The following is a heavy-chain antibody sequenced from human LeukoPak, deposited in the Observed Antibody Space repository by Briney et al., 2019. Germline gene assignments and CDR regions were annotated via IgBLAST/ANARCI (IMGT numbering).Heavy chain of an antibody. D-gene: IGHD3-10*01. V-gene: IGHV3-33*01. CDR2: IWYDGSNK. CDR3: ARGLWFGGEEDY. Sequence: PGGSLRLSCAASGFTFSSYGKHWVRQAPGKGLEWVAVIWYDGSNKYYADSVKGRFTISRDNAKNSLYLQMNSLRDEDTALYYCARGLWFGGEEDYWGQGTLVTVSS. J-gene: IGHJ4*02. CDR1: GFTFSSYG.